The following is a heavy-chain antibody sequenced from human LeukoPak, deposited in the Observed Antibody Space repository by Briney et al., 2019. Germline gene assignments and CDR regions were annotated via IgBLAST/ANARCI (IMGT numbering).Heavy chain of an antibody. CDR3: ARQGESNSWYSPDY. J-gene: IGHJ4*02. Sequence: SETLSLTCTVSGGSISSDNYYWGWIRQPPGKGLEWIGSIFYTGNTYYNPSLKSRVTMSVDTSKNQFPLTLTSVTAADTAVYYCARQGESNSWYSPDYWGQGTLVTVSS. V-gene: IGHV4-39*01. CDR1: GGSISSDNYY. D-gene: IGHD6-13*01. CDR2: IFYTGNT.